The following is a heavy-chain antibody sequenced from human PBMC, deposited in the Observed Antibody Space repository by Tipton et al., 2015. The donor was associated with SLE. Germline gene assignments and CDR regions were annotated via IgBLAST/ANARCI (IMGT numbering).Heavy chain of an antibody. D-gene: IGHD5-18*01. Sequence: TLSLTCAVYGGSFSGYYWSWIRQPPGKGLEWIGYIYYSGSTNYNPSLKSRVSISTDTSKHQFSLKVISVTAADTAVYYCVEGHTAMVIFDSWGRGTLVTVSS. CDR3: VEGHTAMVIFDS. CDR2: IYYSGST. J-gene: IGHJ4*01. CDR1: GGSFSGYY. V-gene: IGHV4-34*01.